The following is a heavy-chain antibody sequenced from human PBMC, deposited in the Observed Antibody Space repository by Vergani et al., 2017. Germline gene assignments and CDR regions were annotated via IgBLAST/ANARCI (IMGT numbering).Heavy chain of an antibody. V-gene: IGHV3-23*01. D-gene: IGHD3-10*01. J-gene: IGHJ4*02. CDR2: ISGPGLST. CDR1: GFTFSNSA. CDR3: ARNSASGITMVRGVILPRY. Sequence: EVHLLESGGGLVQSGGSLRLSCAASGFTFSNSAVSWVRQAPGRGLAWVSSISGPGLSTYYADSVKGRFSISRDNSKNTVFLQMHSLRAEDTAIYYCARNSASGITMVRGVILPRYWGQGTLVTVSS.